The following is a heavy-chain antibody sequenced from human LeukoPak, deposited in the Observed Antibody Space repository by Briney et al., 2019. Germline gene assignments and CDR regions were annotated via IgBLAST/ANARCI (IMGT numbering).Heavy chain of an antibody. CDR1: GFTFNNYW. D-gene: IGHD1-26*01. CDR2: IKQDGSEK. CDR3: ARDKVVGPTNFDY. V-gene: IGHV3-7*01. Sequence: GGSLRLSCAASGFTFNNYWMSWVRQVRQAPGKGLAWMANIKQDGSEKYYVDSVKGRFTISRDNAKNSLYLQVNSLRAEDTAVYYCARDKVVGPTNFDYWGEGTLITVSS. J-gene: IGHJ4*02.